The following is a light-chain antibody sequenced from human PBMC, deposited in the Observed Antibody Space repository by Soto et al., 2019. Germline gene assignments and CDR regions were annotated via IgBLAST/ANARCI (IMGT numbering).Light chain of an antibody. CDR2: GAS. CDR3: QQYGSSPAT. V-gene: IGKV3-20*01. CDR1: QTVSSNF. Sequence: EIVLTQSPATLSLSPGERASLFCRASQTVSSNFLAWYQQRPGQAPRLLVFGASSRATGIPERFSGSGSGTDFALTISRLEPEDFAVYYCQQYGSSPATFGQGTKVEIK. J-gene: IGKJ1*01.